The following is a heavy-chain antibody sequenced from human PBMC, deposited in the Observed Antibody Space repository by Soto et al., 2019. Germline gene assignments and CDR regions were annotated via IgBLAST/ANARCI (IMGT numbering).Heavy chain of an antibody. D-gene: IGHD1-1*01. CDR1: GFTFSSYS. CDR3: ARRGVNEPGEHYYCYGMDV. V-gene: IGHV3-21*01. Sequence: GGSLRLSCAASGFTFSSYSMNWVRQAPGKGLEWVSSISSSSSYIYYADSVKGRFTISRDNAKNSLYLQRNSLRAEDTAVYYCARRGVNEPGEHYYCYGMDVWGQGTTVTVSS. CDR2: ISSSSSYI. J-gene: IGHJ6*02.